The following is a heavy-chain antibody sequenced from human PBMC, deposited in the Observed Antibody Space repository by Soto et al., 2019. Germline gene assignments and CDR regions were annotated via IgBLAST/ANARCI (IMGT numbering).Heavy chain of an antibody. CDR2: IYKSGDT. J-gene: IGHJ5*02. CDR3: ARGTVGTNPNWLGP. Sequence: EVQLVESGGGLVQPGGSLRLSCAASGFTVSSSYLYWVRQAPGKGLEWVSSIYKSGDTYYSDSVKGRFTMSRDSYKITLFRQMNSRRADDTAVYYCARGTVGTNPNWLGPWGQGTLVTVSS. CDR1: GFTVSSSY. V-gene: IGHV3-66*01. D-gene: IGHD1-26*01.